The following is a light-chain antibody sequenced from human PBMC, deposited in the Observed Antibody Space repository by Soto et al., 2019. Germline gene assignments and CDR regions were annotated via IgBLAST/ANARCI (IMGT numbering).Light chain of an antibody. V-gene: IGKV1-5*01. CDR2: DAS. CDR1: QTISTW. CDR3: QQSYSTLPLT. J-gene: IGKJ4*01. Sequence: DIQVTQSPPTLSASVGDIVTITFRASQTISTWMAWYQQKPGKAPKLLVYDASTLQSGVPSGFSGSGSGTEFTLTISSLQPEDFATYYCQQSYSTLPLTFGGGTKV.